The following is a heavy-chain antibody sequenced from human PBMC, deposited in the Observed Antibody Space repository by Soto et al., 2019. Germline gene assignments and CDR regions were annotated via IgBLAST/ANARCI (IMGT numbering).Heavy chain of an antibody. Sequence: ASVKVSSKASGYRFTSYGVAWARQAPGQGPAWMGWISPDNGGPNYARNGKGRVAMPTDISTNTVYLELRSLRSGDTAKYYCGRCRTASYAMDVWGQGTTVTVCS. CDR1: GYRFTSYG. J-gene: IGHJ6*02. CDR3: GRCRTASYAMDV. D-gene: IGHD2-8*02. CDR2: ISPDNGGP. V-gene: IGHV1-18*01.